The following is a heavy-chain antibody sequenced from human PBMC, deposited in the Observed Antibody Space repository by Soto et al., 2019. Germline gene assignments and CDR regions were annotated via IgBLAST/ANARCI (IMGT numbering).Heavy chain of an antibody. Sequence: EVQLVESGGGLVQPGGSLRLSCAASGFTVSSNYMSWVRQAPGKGLEWVSVIYSGGSTYYADSVKGRFTISRDNSKNTLYRQMNSLRAEDTAVYYCARDGSDPYHPWYFDLWGRGTLVTVSS. CDR1: GFTVSSNY. J-gene: IGHJ2*01. CDR3: ARDGSDPYHPWYFDL. D-gene: IGHD6-25*01. CDR2: IYSGGST. V-gene: IGHV3-66*01.